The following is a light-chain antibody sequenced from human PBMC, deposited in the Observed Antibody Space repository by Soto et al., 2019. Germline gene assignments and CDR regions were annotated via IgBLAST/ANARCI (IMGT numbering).Light chain of an antibody. V-gene: IGKV1-5*01. CDR3: QQYNSYPT. Sequence: DIQMTQSPSTLSASVGDRVTITCRASQRISSWLAWYQQKPGKAPKLLIYDASSLESGVPSRFSGSGAGTEFSLTISSLQPDDFATYYCQQYNSYPTFGQGTKVDIK. J-gene: IGKJ1*01. CDR1: QRISSW. CDR2: DAS.